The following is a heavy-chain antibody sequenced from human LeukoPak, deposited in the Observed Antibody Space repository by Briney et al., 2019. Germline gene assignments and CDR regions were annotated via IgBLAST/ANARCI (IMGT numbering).Heavy chain of an antibody. Sequence: ASVKVSCKASGYTFTSYDINWVRQATGQGLEWMGWMNPNSGNTGYAQKFQGRVTMTRNTSISTAYMELSSLRSEDTAVYYCAARGPVYDSSGYYSASSSDYWGQGTLVTVSS. V-gene: IGHV1-8*01. CDR2: MNPNSGNT. CDR1: GYTFTSYD. D-gene: IGHD3-22*01. CDR3: AARGPVYDSSGYYSASSSDY. J-gene: IGHJ4*02.